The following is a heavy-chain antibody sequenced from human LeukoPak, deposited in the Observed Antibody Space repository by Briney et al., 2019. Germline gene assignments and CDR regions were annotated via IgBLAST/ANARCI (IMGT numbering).Heavy chain of an antibody. D-gene: IGHD6-19*01. J-gene: IGHJ4*02. CDR1: GGSISSYY. CDR3: ARDGDGSGWSDY. CDR2: IYYSGST. V-gene: IGHV4-59*01. Sequence: SETLSLTCTVSGGSISSYYWSWIRQPPGKGLEWIGYIYYSGSTNYNPSLKSRVTISVDTYKNQFSLKLSSVTAADTAVYYCARDGDGSGWSDYWGQGTLVTVSS.